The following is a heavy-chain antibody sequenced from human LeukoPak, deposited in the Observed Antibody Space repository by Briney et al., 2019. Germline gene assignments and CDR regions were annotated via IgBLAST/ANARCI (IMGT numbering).Heavy chain of an antibody. CDR2: ISGSGSHA. D-gene: IGHD1-1*01. CDR3: GSGPVGTTVP. CDR1: GFSFDSYA. V-gene: IGHV3-23*01. J-gene: IGHJ5*02. Sequence: TGGSLRLSCAASGFSFDSYAMGWTRQAPGQGLEWVSAISGSGSHANYAESVKGRFTISRDNSKNTLYLQMHSLIAADTAVYYCGSGPVGTTVPWGQGTLVTVSS.